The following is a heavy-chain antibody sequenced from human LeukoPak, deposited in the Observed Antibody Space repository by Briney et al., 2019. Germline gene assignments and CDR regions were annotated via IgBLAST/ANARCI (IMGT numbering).Heavy chain of an antibody. D-gene: IGHD3-3*01. V-gene: IGHV1-69*10. CDR2: IIPILGIA. CDR3: VREQYYDFWSGYIFDY. Sequence: SVKVSCKASGGTFSSYAISWVRQAPGQGLEWMGGIIPILGIANYAQKFQGRVTITADKSTSTAYMELSSLRSEDTAVYYCVREQYYDFWSGYIFDYWGQGTLVTVSS. J-gene: IGHJ4*02. CDR1: GGTFSSYA.